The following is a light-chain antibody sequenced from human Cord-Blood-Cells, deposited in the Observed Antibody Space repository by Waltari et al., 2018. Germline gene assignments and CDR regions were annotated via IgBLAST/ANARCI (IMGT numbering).Light chain of an antibody. J-gene: IGKJ1*01. V-gene: IGKV3-20*01. CDR3: QQYGGT. CDR1: QSVSSSY. Sequence: EIVFTQSPGTLSLSPGERATLSCRASQSVSSSYLAWYQQKPGQAPRLLIYGASSRATGIPDRFSGSGSGTDFTLTISRLEPEDFAVYYCQQYGGTFGQGTKVEIK. CDR2: GAS.